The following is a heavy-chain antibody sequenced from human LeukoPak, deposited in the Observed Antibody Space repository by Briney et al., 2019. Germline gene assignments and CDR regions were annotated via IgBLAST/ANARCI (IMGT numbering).Heavy chain of an antibody. CDR1: GGSISSSSYY. CDR2: IYYSGST. J-gene: IGHJ6*02. D-gene: IGHD6-6*01. CDR3: ARLSPGSSSPETYGMDV. Sequence: PSETLSPTCTVSGGSISSSSYYWGWIRQPPGKGLEWIGRIYYSGSTYYNPSPKSRATISVDTSKNHFCLKLSSVTAADTAVYYCARLSPGSSSPETYGMDVWGQGTTVTVSS. V-gene: IGHV4-39*01.